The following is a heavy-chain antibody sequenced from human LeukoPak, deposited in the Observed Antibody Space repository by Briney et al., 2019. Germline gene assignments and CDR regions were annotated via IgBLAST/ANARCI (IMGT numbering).Heavy chain of an antibody. CDR2: IIPIFGTA. CDR3: TRDRGDPY. J-gene: IGHJ4*02. Sequence: AASVKVSCKASGGTFSSYAISWVRQAPGQGLEWMGGIIPIFGTANYAQKFQGRVTITADESTSTAYMELSSLRSEDTAVYYRTRDRGDPYWGQGTLVTVSS. CDR1: GGTFSSYA. D-gene: IGHD2-21*02. V-gene: IGHV1-69*13.